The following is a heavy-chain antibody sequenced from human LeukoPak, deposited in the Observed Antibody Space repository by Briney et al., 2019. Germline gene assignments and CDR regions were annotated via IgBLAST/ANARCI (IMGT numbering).Heavy chain of an antibody. CDR3: ARAGLYCSGGSCYHFDY. D-gene: IGHD2-15*01. CDR1: GFTVNSNY. J-gene: IGHJ4*02. CDR2: IYSGGST. Sequence: QSGGSLRLSCAASGFTVNSNYMSWVRQAPGKGLEWVSVIYSGGSTYYADSVKGRFTISRDNSKNTLYLQMNSLRAEDTAVYYCARAGLYCSGGSCYHFDYWGQGTLVTVSS. V-gene: IGHV3-53*01.